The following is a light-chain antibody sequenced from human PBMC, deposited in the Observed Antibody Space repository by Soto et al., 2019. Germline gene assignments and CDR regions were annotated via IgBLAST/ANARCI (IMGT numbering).Light chain of an antibody. CDR2: AAS. CDR1: QDIRHF. Sequence: DIQMTQSPTSLSASIGDRVTITCRASQDIRHFVVWYQQKPGKAPKLLIYAASTLQSGVQSRFSGSGSVTDVTLTFNSLQPEDVATYSGQKYRIVPVFGPANKVEIK. V-gene: IGKV1-27*01. J-gene: IGKJ3*01. CDR3: QKYRIVPV.